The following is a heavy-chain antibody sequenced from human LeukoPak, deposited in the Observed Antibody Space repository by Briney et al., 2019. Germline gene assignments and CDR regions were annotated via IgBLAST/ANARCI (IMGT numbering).Heavy chain of an antibody. J-gene: IGHJ4*02. CDR3: AKDFPSRDNFWSGYYTDFDY. CDR1: GFSFSNYG. V-gene: IGHV3-30*02. Sequence: GGSLRLSCAASGFSFSNYGMHWVRQPPGKGLEWVAFIWYDGSNKHYADSVKGRFSISRDNSKTTLYLQMNSLRPEDTAVYYCAKDFPSRDNFWSGYYTDFDYWGQGTLVTVSS. D-gene: IGHD3-3*01. CDR2: IWYDGSNK.